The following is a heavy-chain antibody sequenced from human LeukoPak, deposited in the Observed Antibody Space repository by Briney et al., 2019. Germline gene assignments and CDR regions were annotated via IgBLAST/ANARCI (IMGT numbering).Heavy chain of an antibody. J-gene: IGHJ4*02. Sequence: GASVKVSCKASGGTFSSYAISWVRQAPGQGLEWMGRIIPIFGTANCAQKFQGRVTITTDESTSTAYMGLSSLRSEDTAVYYCAGGSGSIAAAGYYFDYWGQGTLVTVSS. D-gene: IGHD6-13*01. CDR2: IIPIFGTA. CDR3: AGGSGSIAAAGYYFDY. CDR1: GGTFSSYA. V-gene: IGHV1-69*05.